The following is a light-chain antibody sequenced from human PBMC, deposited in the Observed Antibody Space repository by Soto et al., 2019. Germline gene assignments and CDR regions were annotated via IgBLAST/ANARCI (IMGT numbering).Light chain of an antibody. CDR3: HQFGSSPLACT. CDR1: QSVSTRY. V-gene: IGKV3-20*01. CDR2: GAS. Sequence: ESMLTQSPGTLSLSPGERATLSCMASQSVSTRYLAWYQQKPGQAPRLLIYGASIRAAGIPDRFSGSGSGTDFTLTISRLEPEDFAVYYCHQFGSSPLACTFGQGTKLEI. J-gene: IGKJ2*02.